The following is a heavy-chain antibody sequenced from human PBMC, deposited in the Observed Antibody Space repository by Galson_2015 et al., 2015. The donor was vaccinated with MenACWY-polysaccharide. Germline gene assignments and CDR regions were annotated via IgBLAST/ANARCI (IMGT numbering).Heavy chain of an antibody. CDR2: ISYDGSNK. D-gene: IGHD4-17*01. CDR3: ARDFAPLHDYGDAYFQH. V-gene: IGHV3-30-3*01. Sequence: SLRLSCAASGFTFSSYAMHWVRQAPGKGLEWVAVISYDGSNKYYADSVKGRFTISRDNSKNTLYLQMNSLRAEDTAVYYCARDFAPLHDYGDAYFQHWGQGTLVTVSS. CDR1: GFTFSSYA. J-gene: IGHJ1*01.